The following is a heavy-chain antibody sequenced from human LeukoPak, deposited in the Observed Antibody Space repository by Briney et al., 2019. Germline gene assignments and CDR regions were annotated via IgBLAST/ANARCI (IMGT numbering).Heavy chain of an antibody. D-gene: IGHD3-9*01. CDR2: INPNSGGT. CDR3: ARGAILRYFDWLLGANWFDP. V-gene: IGHV1-2*02. Sequence: ASVKVSCKASGYTFTGYYMHWVRQAPGQGLERMGWINPNSGGTNYAQKFKGRVTMTRDTSISTAYMELSRLRSDDTAVYYCARGAILRYFDWLLGANWFDPWGQGTLVTVSS. J-gene: IGHJ5*02. CDR1: GYTFTGYY.